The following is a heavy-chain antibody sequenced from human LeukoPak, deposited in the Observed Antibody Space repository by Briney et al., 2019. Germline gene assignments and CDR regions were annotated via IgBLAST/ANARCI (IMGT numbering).Heavy chain of an antibody. CDR3: AREGDQGYFDY. V-gene: IGHV4-59*01. CDR1: GGSISSYY. J-gene: IGHJ4*02. D-gene: IGHD3-16*01. CDR2: IYYSGST. Sequence: SETLSLTCTASGGSISSYYWSWIRQPPGKGLEWIGYIYYSGSTNYNPSLKSRVTISVDTSKNQFSLKLSSVTAADTAVYYCAREGDQGYFDYWGQGTLVTVSS.